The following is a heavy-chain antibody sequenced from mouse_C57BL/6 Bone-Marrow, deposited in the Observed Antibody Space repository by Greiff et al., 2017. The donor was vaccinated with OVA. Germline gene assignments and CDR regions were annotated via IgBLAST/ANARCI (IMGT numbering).Heavy chain of an antibody. CDR1: GYTFTDYN. D-gene: IGHD2-5*01. CDR2: INPNNGGT. CDR3: AVCPYSNYSYYYAMDY. J-gene: IGHJ4*01. V-gene: IGHV1-22*01. Sequence: EVQLQQSGPELVKPGASVKMSCKASGYTFTDYNMHWVKQSHGKSLEWIGYINPNNGGTSYNQKFKGKATLTVNKSSSTAYMELRSLTSEDSAVYYCAVCPYSNYSYYYAMDYWGQGTSVTVSS.